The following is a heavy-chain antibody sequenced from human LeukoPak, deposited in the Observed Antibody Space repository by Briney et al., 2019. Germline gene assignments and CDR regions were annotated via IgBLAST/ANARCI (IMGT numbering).Heavy chain of an antibody. CDR2: ISYDGSNK. V-gene: IGHV3-30-3*01. CDR3: ARDEGYSYGHPFDY. CDR1: GFTVSSNY. J-gene: IGHJ4*02. D-gene: IGHD5-18*01. Sequence: GGSLRLSCAASGFTVSSNYMSWVRQAPGKGLEWVALISYDGSNKYYADSVKGRFTISRDNSKNTLYLQMNNLRTEDTAVYSCARDEGYSYGHPFDYWGQGTLVTVSS.